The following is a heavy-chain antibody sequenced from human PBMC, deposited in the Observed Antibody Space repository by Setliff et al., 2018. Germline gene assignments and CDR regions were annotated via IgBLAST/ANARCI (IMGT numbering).Heavy chain of an antibody. CDR2: INLNTGNI. V-gene: IGHV1-2*02. Sequence: ASVKVSCKASGFSFTDYLMNWMRQAPEQGLEWMGRINLNTGNIFYAQEFQGRVTLTRDTSTSTAYMEPTGLRYDDTAVYYCTRARDRSGYWDFDYWGQGTLVTVSS. CDR1: GFSFTDYL. D-gene: IGHD3-3*01. CDR3: TRARDRSGYWDFDY. J-gene: IGHJ4*02.